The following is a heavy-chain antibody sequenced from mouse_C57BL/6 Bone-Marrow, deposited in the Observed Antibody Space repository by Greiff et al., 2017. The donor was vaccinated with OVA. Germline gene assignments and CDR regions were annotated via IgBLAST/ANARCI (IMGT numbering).Heavy chain of an antibody. V-gene: IGHV7-1*01. Sequence: EVKLMESGGGLVQSGRSLRLSCATSGFTFSDFYMEWVRQAPGKGLEWIAASRNKANDYTTEYSASGKGRFIVSRDTSQSILYLQMNALRAEDTAIYYCAREAKVTTVEGLSYAMDYWGQGTSVTVSS. CDR3: AREAKVTTVEGLSYAMDY. J-gene: IGHJ4*01. CDR1: GFTFSDFY. D-gene: IGHD1-1*01. CDR2: SRNKANDYTT.